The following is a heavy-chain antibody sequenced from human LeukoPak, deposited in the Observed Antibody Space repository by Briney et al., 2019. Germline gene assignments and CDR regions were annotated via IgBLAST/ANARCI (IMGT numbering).Heavy chain of an antibody. CDR2: ILYTGSP. J-gene: IGHJ4*02. V-gene: IGHV4-59*08. CDR1: GGSLNNYY. CDR3: ARGRRYYDSSGRYFDF. D-gene: IGHD3-22*01. Sequence: SETLSLTCTVSGGSLNNYYWSWIRQPPGKGLGCIGYILYTGSPNYNPSRKSRVTISVDKSKNQFSLRLSSVTAADTAVYYCARGRRYYDSSGRYFDFWGQGTLVTVSS.